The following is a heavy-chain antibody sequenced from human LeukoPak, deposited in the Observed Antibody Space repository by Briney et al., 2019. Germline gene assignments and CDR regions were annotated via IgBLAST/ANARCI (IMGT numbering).Heavy chain of an antibody. CDR3: ARQSSMAARPLRY. CDR2: INPNSGGT. D-gene: IGHD6-6*01. CDR1: GYTFTGYY. Sequence: ASVKVSCKASGYTFTGYYMHWVRQAPGQGLEWTGWINPNSGGTNYAQKFQGRVTMTRDTSISTAYMELSRLRSDDTAVYYCARQSSMAARPLRYWGQGTLVTVSS. J-gene: IGHJ4*02. V-gene: IGHV1-2*02.